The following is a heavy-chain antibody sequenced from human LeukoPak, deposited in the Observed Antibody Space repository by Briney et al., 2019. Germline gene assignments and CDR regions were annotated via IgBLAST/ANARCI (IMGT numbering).Heavy chain of an antibody. D-gene: IGHD2-15*01. V-gene: IGHV1-8*01. Sequence: ASVTVSCKASGYTFTSYDINWVRQATGQGLEWMGWMNPNSGNTGYAQKFQGRVTMTRDSSISTAYLELTTLRSDDTAVYYCARGPPPYCSGVSCYSFLYFHHWGQGTLVTVSS. J-gene: IGHJ1*01. CDR1: GYTFTSYD. CDR3: ARGPPPYCSGVSCYSFLYFHH. CDR2: MNPNSGNT.